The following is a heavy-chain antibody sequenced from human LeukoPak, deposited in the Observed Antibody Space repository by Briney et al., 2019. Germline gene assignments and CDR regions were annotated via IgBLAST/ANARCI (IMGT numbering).Heavy chain of an antibody. CDR2: INDNGGQR. V-gene: IGHV3-23*01. Sequence: GGSLRLSCAASGFAFNNYAMTWVRQAPGKGLEWVSNINDNGGQRHYADPVKGRFTISRDNSKNTLFLQMDSLRAEDTAVYYCAKTQWKVGATDYFDYWGQGILVTVSS. CDR3: AKTQWKVGATDYFDY. CDR1: GFAFNNYA. J-gene: IGHJ4*02. D-gene: IGHD1-26*01.